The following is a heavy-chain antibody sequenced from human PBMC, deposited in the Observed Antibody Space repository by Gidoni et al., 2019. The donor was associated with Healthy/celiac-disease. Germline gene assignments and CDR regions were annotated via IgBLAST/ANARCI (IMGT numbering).Heavy chain of an antibody. V-gene: IGHV1-18*01. Sequence: QVQLVQSGAEVTKPGASVKVSCKASGYTFTSYGSRWVRQAPGQGLEWMGWISAYNGNTNDAQKLQGRVTMTTDTSTSTAYMELRSLRSDDTAVYYCVREADTMIVVPGVDAFDIWGQGTMVTVSS. J-gene: IGHJ3*02. CDR2: ISAYNGNT. CDR1: GYTFTSYG. D-gene: IGHD3-22*01. CDR3: VREADTMIVVPGVDAFDI.